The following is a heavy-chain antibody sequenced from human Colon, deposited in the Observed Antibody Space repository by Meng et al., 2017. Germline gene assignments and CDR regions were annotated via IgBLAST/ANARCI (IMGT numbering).Heavy chain of an antibody. CDR2: INPKSGDT. CDR3: AILEEG. J-gene: IGHJ4*02. V-gene: IGHV1-2*06. Sequence: ASVKVSCKASGYTFPDYWLHWVRRAPGQGLEWRGRINPKSGDTHYAQRFQSRVTMIGHTSISTAYEELSCLRSDDTAIYYYAILEEGWGQGTLVTVSS. CDR1: GYTFPDYW. D-gene: IGHD3-3*01.